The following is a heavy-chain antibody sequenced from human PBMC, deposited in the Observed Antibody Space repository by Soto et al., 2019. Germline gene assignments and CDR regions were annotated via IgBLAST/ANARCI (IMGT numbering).Heavy chain of an antibody. J-gene: IGHJ4*02. V-gene: IGHV4-34*01. CDR2: INHSGST. CDR3: ARGIPAHL. D-gene: IGHD2-2*01. Sequence: QVQLQQWGAGLLKPSETLSLTCAVYGGSFSGYYWSWIRQPPGKGLEWIGEINHSGSTNYNPSLKSRVTISVDTSKNQFSLKLSSVTAADTAVYYCARGIPAHLWGQGTLVTVSS. CDR1: GGSFSGYY.